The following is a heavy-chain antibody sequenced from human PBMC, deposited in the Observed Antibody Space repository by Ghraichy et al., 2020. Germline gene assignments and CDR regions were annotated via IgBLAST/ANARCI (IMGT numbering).Heavy chain of an antibody. CDR2: INHSGST. CDR1: GGSFSGYY. V-gene: IGHV4-34*01. CDR3: ASGEIVVVPGGNLPPYYYGMDV. D-gene: IGHD2-2*01. Sequence: SQTLSLTCAVYGGSFSGYYWSWVRQPPGEGLQWIGEINHSGSTNYNPSLKSRVTISVDTSKNQFSLQLSSVTAADTAVYYCASGEIVVVPGGNLPPYYYGMDVWGQGTTVTVSS. J-gene: IGHJ6*02.